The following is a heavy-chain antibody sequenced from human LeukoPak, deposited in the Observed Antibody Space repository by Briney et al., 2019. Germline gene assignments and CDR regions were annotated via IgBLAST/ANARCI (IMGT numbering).Heavy chain of an antibody. CDR3: AKSVAAAIDKIYYFDY. J-gene: IGHJ4*02. CDR1: GFSVSSNY. V-gene: IGHV3-11*03. Sequence: AGGTLRLSCAASGFSVSSNYMSWVRQAPGKGLEWVSHISESSTYTNSADSVKGRFIISRDNAKGSLYLQMNSLRVEDTAVYYCAKSVAAAIDKIYYFDYWGRGALVTVSS. D-gene: IGHD6-13*01. CDR2: ISESSTYT.